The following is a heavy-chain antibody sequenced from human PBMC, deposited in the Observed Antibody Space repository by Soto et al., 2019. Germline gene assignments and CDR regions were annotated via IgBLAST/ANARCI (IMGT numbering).Heavy chain of an antibody. CDR2: IWYDGSNK. D-gene: IGHD5-12*01. J-gene: IGHJ6*02. Sequence: PGGSLRLSCAASGFTFSSYGMHWVRQAPGKGLEWVAVIWYDGSNKYYADSVKGRFTISRDNSKNTLYLQMSSLRAEDTAVYYCAREFRIGVATMMDYYYGMDVSGQGTTVTVSS. V-gene: IGHV3-33*01. CDR3: AREFRIGVATMMDYYYGMDV. CDR1: GFTFSSYG.